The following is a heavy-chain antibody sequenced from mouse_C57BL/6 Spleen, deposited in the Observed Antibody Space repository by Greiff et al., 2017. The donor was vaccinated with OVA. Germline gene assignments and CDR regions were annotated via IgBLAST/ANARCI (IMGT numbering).Heavy chain of an antibody. CDR2: IDPETGGT. D-gene: IGHD2-5*01. Sequence: VQLQQSGAELVRPGASVTLSCKASGYTFTDYEMHWVKQTPVHGLEWIGAIDPETGGTAYNQKFKGKAILTADKSSSTAYMELRSLTSEDSAVYYCTREGNYSNYSFAYWGQGTLVTVSA. CDR3: TREGNYSNYSFAY. V-gene: IGHV1-15*01. J-gene: IGHJ3*01. CDR1: GYTFTDYE.